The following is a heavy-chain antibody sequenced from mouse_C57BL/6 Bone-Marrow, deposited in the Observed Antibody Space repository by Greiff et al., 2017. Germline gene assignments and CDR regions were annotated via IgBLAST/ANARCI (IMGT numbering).Heavy chain of an antibody. D-gene: IGHD3-2*02. V-gene: IGHV6-3*01. Sequence: EVQLQESGGGLVQPGGSMKLSCVASGFTFSNYWMNWVRQSPEQGLEWVAQIRLKSDNYATHYAESVKGRFTISRDDSKSSVYLQMNNLRAEDTGIYYCSLAQATLMDYWGQGTSVTVSS. CDR3: SLAQATLMDY. CDR2: IRLKSDNYAT. CDR1: GFTFSNYW. J-gene: IGHJ4*01.